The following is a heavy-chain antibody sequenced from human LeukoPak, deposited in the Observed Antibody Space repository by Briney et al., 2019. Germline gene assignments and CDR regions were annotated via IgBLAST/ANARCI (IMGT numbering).Heavy chain of an antibody. J-gene: IGHJ4*02. Sequence: PSETLSLTCTVSGGSISGYYWNWIRQPPRKRLEWVACIGGITNYSPSLKGRVTISVDTSKNQVSLTVTSVTAADTAMYYCARGGTTKVTPMDFWGRGTLVTVSS. D-gene: IGHD4-17*01. CDR2: IGGIT. V-gene: IGHV4-4*08. CDR1: GGSISGYY. CDR3: ARGGTTKVTPMDF.